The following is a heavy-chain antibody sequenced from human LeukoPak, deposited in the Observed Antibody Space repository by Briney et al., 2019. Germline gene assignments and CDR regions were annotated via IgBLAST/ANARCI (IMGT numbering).Heavy chain of an antibody. CDR1: GYTFTSYG. D-gene: IGHD5-12*01. CDR2: IIPILGIA. J-gene: IGHJ4*02. CDR3: AKSRGYSGYDSGFDY. Sequence: ASVKVSCKASGYTFTSYGISWVRQAPGQGLEWMGRIIPILGIANYAQKFQGRVTITADKSTSTAYMELSSLRSEDTAVYYCAKSRGYSGYDSGFDYWGQGTLVTVSS. V-gene: IGHV1-69*04.